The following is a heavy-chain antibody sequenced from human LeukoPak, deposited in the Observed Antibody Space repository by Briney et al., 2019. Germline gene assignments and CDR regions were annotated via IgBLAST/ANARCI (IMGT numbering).Heavy chain of an antibody. Sequence: SETLSLTCAVYGGSFSGYYWSWIRQPPGKGLEWIGEINHSGSTNYNPSLKSRVTISVDTSKNQFSLKLSSVTAADTAVYYCARVHCSGGSCYSYKVGKNAFDIWGQGTMVTVSS. CDR3: ARVHCSGGSCYSYKVGKNAFDI. CDR1: GGSFSGYY. CDR2: INHSGST. J-gene: IGHJ3*02. V-gene: IGHV4-34*01. D-gene: IGHD2-15*01.